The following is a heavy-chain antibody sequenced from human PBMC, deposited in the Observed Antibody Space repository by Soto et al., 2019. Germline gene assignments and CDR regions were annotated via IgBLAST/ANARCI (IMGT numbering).Heavy chain of an antibody. D-gene: IGHD6-19*01. CDR3: ARLGIAVAGTYGMDV. CDR2: IYPGDSDT. CDR1: GYSFTSYW. J-gene: IGHJ6*02. V-gene: IGHV5-51*01. Sequence: PGESLKISCKGSGYSFTSYWISWVRQMPGKGLEWMGIIYPGDSDTRYSPSFQGHVTISADKSISTAYLQWSSLKASDTAMYYCARLGIAVAGTYGMDVWGQGTTVTVSS.